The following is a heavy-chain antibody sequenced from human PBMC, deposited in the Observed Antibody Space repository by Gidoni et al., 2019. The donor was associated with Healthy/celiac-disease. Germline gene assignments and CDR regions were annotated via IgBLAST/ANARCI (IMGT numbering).Heavy chain of an antibody. Sequence: QVQLVESGGGVVQPGRSLRLSCEASGFTFSSYGMHWVRQAPGKGLEWVAVISYDGSNKYYADSVKGRFTISRDNSKNTLYLQMNSLRAEDTAVYYCAKDRLAAAGHNWFDPWGQGTLVTVSS. J-gene: IGHJ5*02. V-gene: IGHV3-30*18. CDR3: AKDRLAAAGHNWFDP. D-gene: IGHD6-13*01. CDR1: GFTFSSYG. CDR2: ISYDGSNK.